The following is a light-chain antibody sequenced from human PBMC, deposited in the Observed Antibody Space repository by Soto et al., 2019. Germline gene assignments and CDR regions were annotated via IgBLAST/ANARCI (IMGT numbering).Light chain of an antibody. Sequence: IQVTQSPSSLSASVGDRVTITCRASQAMSTSIAWYQQKPGKAPKLLIYAAYTLQSGVPPRFSGGGSGTDFTLTISSLQPEDFATYYCLQLNRNPTFGGGTKVEI. J-gene: IGKJ4*01. CDR1: QAMSTS. V-gene: IGKV1-9*01. CDR3: LQLNRNPT. CDR2: AAY.